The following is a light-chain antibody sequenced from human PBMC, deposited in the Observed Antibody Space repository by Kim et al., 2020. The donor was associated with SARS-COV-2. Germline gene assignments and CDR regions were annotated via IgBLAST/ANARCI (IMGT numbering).Light chain of an antibody. J-gene: IGLJ3*02. CDR3: SSYSTDNTWV. V-gene: IGLV2-14*03. CDR2: DVT. Sequence: GHSLTVSCSGTSSDVGGYNYVCWYQQHPGEAPKLIIYDVTKRRSGVSDRFSGSKSGNTASLTISGLQADDEADYYCSSYSTDNTWVFGGGTKVTVL. CDR1: SSDVGGYNY.